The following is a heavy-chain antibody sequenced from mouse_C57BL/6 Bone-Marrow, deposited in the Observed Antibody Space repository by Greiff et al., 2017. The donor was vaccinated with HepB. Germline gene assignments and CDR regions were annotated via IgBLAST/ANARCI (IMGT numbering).Heavy chain of an antibody. CDR1: GYTFTSYW. CDR3: AVGTVVAYWYFDV. J-gene: IGHJ1*03. D-gene: IGHD1-1*01. Sequence: LQESGAELAKPGASVKLSCKASGYTFTSYWMHWVKQRPGQGLEWIGYINPSSGYTKYNQKFKDKATLTADKSSSTAYMQLSSLTYEDSAVYYCAVGTVVAYWYFDVWGTGTTVTVSS. V-gene: IGHV1-7*01. CDR2: INPSSGYT.